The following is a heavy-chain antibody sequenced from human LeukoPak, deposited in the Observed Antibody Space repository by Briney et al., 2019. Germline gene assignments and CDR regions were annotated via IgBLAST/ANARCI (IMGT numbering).Heavy chain of an antibody. D-gene: IGHD3-10*01. CDR2: TNWNAGST. CDR3: AKGIYGSGSYLDY. V-gene: IGHV3-20*04. Sequence: PGGSLRLSCVGSGFVFHDYSMTWVRQAPGKGLEWVSGTNWNAGSTAYADSVKGRFTISRDNSKNTLYLQMNSLRAEDTAVYYCAKGIYGSGSYLDYWGQGTLVTVSS. J-gene: IGHJ4*02. CDR1: GFVFHDYS.